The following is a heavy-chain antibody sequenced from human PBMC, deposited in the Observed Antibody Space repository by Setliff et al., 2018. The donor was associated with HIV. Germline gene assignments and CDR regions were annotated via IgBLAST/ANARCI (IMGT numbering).Heavy chain of an antibody. CDR2: IYYSGST. V-gene: IGHV4-59*11. D-gene: IGHD5-12*01. J-gene: IGHJ4*02. CDR1: GGSISSHF. Sequence: SETLSLTCTVSGGSISSHFWSWIRQPPGKGLEWIGSIYYSGSTNYNPSLKSRVTISVVTSKNQFSLKLSSVTAADTAVYYCAREHGGYADYWGQGTLVTVSS. CDR3: AREHGGYADY.